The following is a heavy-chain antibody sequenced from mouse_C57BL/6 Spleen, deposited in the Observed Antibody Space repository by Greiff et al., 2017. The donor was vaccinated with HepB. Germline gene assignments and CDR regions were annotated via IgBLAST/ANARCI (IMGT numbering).Heavy chain of an antibody. J-gene: IGHJ3*01. CDR2: IYPGNSDT. V-gene: IGHV1-5*01. CDR3: TRKEGAYYSTYGGFAY. Sequence: EVQLQQSGTVLARPGASVKMSCKTSGYTFTSYWMHWVKQRPGQGLEWIGAIYPGNSDTSYNQKFKGKAKLTAVTSASTAYMELSSLTNEDSAVYYCTRKEGAYYSTYGGFAYWGQGTLVTVSA. D-gene: IGHD2-5*01. CDR1: GYTFTSYW.